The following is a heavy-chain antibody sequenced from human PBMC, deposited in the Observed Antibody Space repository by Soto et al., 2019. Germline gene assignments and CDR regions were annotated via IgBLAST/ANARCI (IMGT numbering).Heavy chain of an antibody. CDR2: IIPIFGTA. J-gene: IGHJ3*02. V-gene: IGHV1-69*13. D-gene: IGHD6-13*01. Sequence: SVKVSCKASGGTFSSYAISWVRQAPGQGLEWMGGIIPIFGTANYAQKFQGRVTITADESTSTAYMELSSLRSEDTAVYYCARDRPIAANDAFDIWGQGTMVTVSS. CDR3: ARDRPIAANDAFDI. CDR1: GGTFSSYA.